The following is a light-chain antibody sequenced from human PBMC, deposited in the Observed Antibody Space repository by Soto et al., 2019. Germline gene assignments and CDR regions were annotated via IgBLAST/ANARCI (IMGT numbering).Light chain of an antibody. CDR3: CSYAASNTFV. CDR1: SSDVGGYNY. J-gene: IGLJ1*01. CDR2: DVS. Sequence: LTQPRSVSGSPGQSVTISCTGTSSDVGGYNYVSWYQQYSGKAPKVMIYDVSKRPSGVPDRFSGSKSGNTASLTISGLQAEDEADYYCCSYAASNTFVFGTGTKVTAL. V-gene: IGLV2-11*01.